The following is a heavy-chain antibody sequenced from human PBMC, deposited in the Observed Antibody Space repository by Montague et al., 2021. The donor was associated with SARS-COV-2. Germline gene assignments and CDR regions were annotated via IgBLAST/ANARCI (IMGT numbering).Heavy chain of an antibody. D-gene: IGHD2-2*01. V-gene: IGHV4-59*13. Sequence: SETLSLTCTVSGGSISGYYWNWIRQPPGKGLEWIGYIYSSGSTNYNPSLKRRVTMSVDASKNQLSLNLSSVTAADTAVYYCARDSLVASYYYYGVDVWGQGTTVTVAS. CDR3: ARDSLVASYYYYGVDV. CDR1: GGSISGYY. J-gene: IGHJ6*02. CDR2: IYSSGST.